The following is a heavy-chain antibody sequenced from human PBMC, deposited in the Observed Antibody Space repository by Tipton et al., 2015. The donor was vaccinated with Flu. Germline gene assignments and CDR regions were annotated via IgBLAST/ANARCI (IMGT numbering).Heavy chain of an antibody. V-gene: IGHV4-59*01. CDR3: ARRVVVVATTHDAFDL. CDR1: GGSINTFY. D-gene: IGHD2-15*01. J-gene: IGHJ3*01. CDR2: SYYTGST. Sequence: LRLSCTVSGGSINTFYWNWIRQPPGKGLEWIGYSYYTGSTNYNPSLKSRLSISLDTSTNQFSLTLTSVTPADTAMYFCARRVVVVATTHDAFDLWGQGTMVTVSS.